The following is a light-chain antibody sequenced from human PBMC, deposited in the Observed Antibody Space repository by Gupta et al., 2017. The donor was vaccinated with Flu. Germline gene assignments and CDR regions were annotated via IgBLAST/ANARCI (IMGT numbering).Light chain of an antibody. CDR3: QQDASSPLT. Sequence: IVLTQSPGTLSLSPGETATLSCRASQSVSSSYLAWYQQKPGRAPRLLIYGASSRATGIPYRFSGSGSGTDFTLTISRLEPEDFAVYYCQQDASSPLTFGGGTKVELK. CDR2: GAS. V-gene: IGKV3-20*01. CDR1: QSVSSSY. J-gene: IGKJ4*01.